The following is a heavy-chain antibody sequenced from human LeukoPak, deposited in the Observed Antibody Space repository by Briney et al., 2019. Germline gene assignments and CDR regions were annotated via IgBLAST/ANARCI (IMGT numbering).Heavy chain of an antibody. Sequence: PGGSLRLSCAASGVTFSTYSMNWVRQAPGKGLEWVSSISSSNSYIYYADSVKGRFTISRDNAKNSLYLQMNSLRAEDTAVYYCARACGGDCYLSDYWGQGTLVTVSS. CDR3: ARACGGDCYLSDY. J-gene: IGHJ4*02. D-gene: IGHD2-21*02. V-gene: IGHV3-21*01. CDR1: GVTFSTYS. CDR2: ISSSNSYI.